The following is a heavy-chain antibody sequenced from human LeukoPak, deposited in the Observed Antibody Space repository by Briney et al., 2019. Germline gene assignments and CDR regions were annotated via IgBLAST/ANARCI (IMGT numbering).Heavy chain of an antibody. CDR3: ASRGPLPSGSRDYYYMDV. CDR1: GYSFTSYW. D-gene: IGHD3-10*01. V-gene: IGHV5-51*01. Sequence: GESLKISCKGSGYSFTSYWIGWVRQMPGKGLEWMGIIYPGDSDTRYSPSFQGQVTISADKSISTAYLQWSSLKASDTAMYYCASRGPLPSGSRDYYYMDVWGKGTTVTVSS. CDR2: IYPGDSDT. J-gene: IGHJ6*03.